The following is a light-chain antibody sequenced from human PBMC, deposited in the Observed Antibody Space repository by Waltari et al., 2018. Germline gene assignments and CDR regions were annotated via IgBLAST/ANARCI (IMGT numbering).Light chain of an antibody. V-gene: IGKV4-1*01. CDR1: QSVLYSSNNKNY. Sequence: DIVMTQSPDSLAVSLGERATINCKSSQSVLYSSNNKNYLAWYQQKPGQPPKLLIYWASTRESGVPDRVSGSGSGTDFTLTISSLQAEDVAVYYCQHYYSTPRTFGGGTKVDIK. J-gene: IGKJ4*01. CDR2: WAS. CDR3: QHYYSTPRT.